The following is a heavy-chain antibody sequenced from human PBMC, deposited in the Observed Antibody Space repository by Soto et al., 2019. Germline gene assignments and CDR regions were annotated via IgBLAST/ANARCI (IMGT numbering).Heavy chain of an antibody. J-gene: IGHJ6*03. D-gene: IGHD3-3*01. CDR2: ISGSGGST. CDR3: AKLPYYDFWSGYPHYYYYYMDV. CDR1: GFTFSSYA. V-gene: IGHV3-23*01. Sequence: ESGGGLVQPGGSLRLSCAASGFTFSSYAMSWVRQAPGKGLEWVSAISGSGGSTYYADSVKGRFTISRDNSKNTLYLQMNSLRAEDTAVYYCAKLPYYDFWSGYPHYYYYYMDVWGKGTTVTVSS.